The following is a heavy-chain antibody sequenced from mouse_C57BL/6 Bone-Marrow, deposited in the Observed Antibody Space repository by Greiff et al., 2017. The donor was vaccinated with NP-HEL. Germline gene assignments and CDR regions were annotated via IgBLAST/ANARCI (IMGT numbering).Heavy chain of an antibody. J-gene: IGHJ1*03. D-gene: IGHD2-4*01. Sequence: QVQLQQSGAELVKPGASVKISCKASGYAFSSYWMNWVKQRPGKGLEWIGQIYPGDGDTTYNGKFKGKATLTADKSSSTAYMQLSSLTSEDSAVYFCAREGKIYYDYDGTGYWYFDVWGTGTTVTVSS. CDR2: IYPGDGDT. CDR1: GYAFSSYW. CDR3: AREGKIYYDYDGTGYWYFDV. V-gene: IGHV1-80*01.